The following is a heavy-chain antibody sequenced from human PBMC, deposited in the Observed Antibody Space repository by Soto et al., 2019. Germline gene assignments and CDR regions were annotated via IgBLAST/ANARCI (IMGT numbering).Heavy chain of an antibody. V-gene: IGHV4-59*01. CDR1: DGSISTYF. CDR3: ARGKYCSGGSCERFDP. D-gene: IGHD2-15*01. J-gene: IGHJ5*02. CDR2: IYHSGTA. Sequence: QVQLQESGPGLVQPSETLSLTCTVSDGSISTYFWTWIWQPPGQGLEWIGHIYHSGTADYNPSLKSRVAMSVDTSKNQFSLNLTSVTAADTATYYCARGKYCSGGSCERFDPWGQGALVTVSS.